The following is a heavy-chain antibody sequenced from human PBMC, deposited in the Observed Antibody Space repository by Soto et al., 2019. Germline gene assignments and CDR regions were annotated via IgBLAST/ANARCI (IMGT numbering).Heavy chain of an antibody. CDR2: IHYSGNT. J-gene: IGHJ4*02. D-gene: IGHD6-13*01. Sequence: SETLSLTCTVSGGSVISGVDYWSRIRQHPGKGLEWIGYIHYSGNTYYNPSLKSRVIVSVDASKNQFSLELTSMTAADTAVYYCARGTYSSSWYFDYWGQGTLVTVSS. CDR3: ARGTYSSSWYFDY. CDR1: GGSVISGVDY. V-gene: IGHV4-31*03.